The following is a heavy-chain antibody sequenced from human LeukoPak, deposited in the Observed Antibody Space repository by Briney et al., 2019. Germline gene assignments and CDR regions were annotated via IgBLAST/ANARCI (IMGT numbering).Heavy chain of an antibody. V-gene: IGHV3-9*01. CDR3: ATNGGGDSGYGNFDY. J-gene: IGHJ4*02. D-gene: IGHD5-12*01. Sequence: PGGSLRLSCAVSGFTFDDYAMHRVRQVPGKGLEWVSGISWNSDTIDLADSVKGRFTISRDNAKNSLYLQMNRLRAEDTALYYCATNGGGDSGYGNFDYWGQGTLVTVSS. CDR2: ISWNSDTI. CDR1: GFTFDDYA.